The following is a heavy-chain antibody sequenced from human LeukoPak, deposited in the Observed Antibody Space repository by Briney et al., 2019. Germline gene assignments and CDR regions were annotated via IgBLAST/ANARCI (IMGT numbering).Heavy chain of an antibody. J-gene: IGHJ4*02. CDR3: AKDMIVGATIDY. V-gene: IGHV3-23*01. CDR1: GFTFSSYA. D-gene: IGHD1-26*01. Sequence: GGSLRLSCAASGFTFSSYAMSWVRQAPGKGLEWVSAISGSGGSTYYADSVKGRFTISRDNPKNTLYLQMNSLRAEDTAVYCCAKDMIVGATIDYWGQGTLVTVSS. CDR2: ISGSGGST.